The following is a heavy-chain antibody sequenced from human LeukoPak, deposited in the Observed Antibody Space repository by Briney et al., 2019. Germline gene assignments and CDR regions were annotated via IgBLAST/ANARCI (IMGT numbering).Heavy chain of an antibody. Sequence: ASVKVSCKASGYTFTSYYMHWVRQAPGQGLEWMGIINPSDGSTSYAQKFQGRVTMTRDTSTSTVYMELSSLRSEDTAVYYCARDYGSGSTGGSYGMDVWGQGTTVTVSS. D-gene: IGHD3-10*01. J-gene: IGHJ6*02. CDR3: ARDYGSGSTGGSYGMDV. CDR2: INPSDGST. CDR1: GYTFTSYY. V-gene: IGHV1-46*01.